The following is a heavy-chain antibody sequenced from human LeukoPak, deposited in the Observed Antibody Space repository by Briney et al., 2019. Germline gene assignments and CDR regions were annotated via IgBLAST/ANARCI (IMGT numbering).Heavy chain of an antibody. J-gene: IGHJ4*02. Sequence: GGSLRLSCAASGFTFSKYAMSWVRQAPGKGLEWVSAISPSDGNTFYADSVKGRFTISRDNSKNTLSLQMNSLRAEDMALYYCVKDSSVPYGITEWGQGTLVTVS. CDR2: ISPSDGNT. CDR3: VKDSSVPYGITE. D-gene: IGHD4-17*01. V-gene: IGHV3-23*01. CDR1: GFTFSKYA.